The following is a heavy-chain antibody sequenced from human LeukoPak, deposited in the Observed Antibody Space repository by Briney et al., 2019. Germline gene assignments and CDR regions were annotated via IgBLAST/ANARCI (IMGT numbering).Heavy chain of an antibody. CDR2: INHSGST. Sequence: ASETLSLTCAVYGGSFSGYYWSWIRQPPGKGLEWIGEINHSGSTNYNPSLKSRVTISVDTSKNQFSLKLSSVTAADTAVYYCARGGIYCSGGSCYPNWFDPWGQGTLVTVSS. D-gene: IGHD2-15*01. CDR3: ARGGIYCSGGSCYPNWFDP. V-gene: IGHV4-34*01. CDR1: GGSFSGYY. J-gene: IGHJ5*02.